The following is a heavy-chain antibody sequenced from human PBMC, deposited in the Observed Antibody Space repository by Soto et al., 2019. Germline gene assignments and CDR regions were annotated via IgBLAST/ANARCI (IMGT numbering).Heavy chain of an antibody. D-gene: IGHD6-19*01. V-gene: IGHV4-34*01. CDR3: ARGSGWYIDYYYTMDV. J-gene: IGHJ6*02. CDR2: INHSGSA. Sequence: PSETLSHTCAVYGGSFSGYYWSWVRQSPGKGLEWIGEINHSGSANYNPSLQSRVALSIDASKSQFSLKLTSVTAADMAVYYCARGSGWYIDYYYTMDVWGQGTTVTVSS. CDR1: GGSFSGYY.